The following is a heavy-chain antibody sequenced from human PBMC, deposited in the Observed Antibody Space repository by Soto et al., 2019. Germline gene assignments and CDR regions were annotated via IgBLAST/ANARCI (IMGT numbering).Heavy chain of an antibody. CDR3: TREGKYYYGRDV. J-gene: IGHJ6*04. V-gene: IGHV2-70*01. CDR2: IDWDDAK. Sequence: LTFAFGGRRISTKKICVSWIRQPPGKALEWLALIDWDDAKYYSTSLKTRLTISKDTSKNQVVLTMTNMDPVDTATYYCTREGKYYYGRDVWGKGTTVTASS. CDR1: GRRISTKKIC.